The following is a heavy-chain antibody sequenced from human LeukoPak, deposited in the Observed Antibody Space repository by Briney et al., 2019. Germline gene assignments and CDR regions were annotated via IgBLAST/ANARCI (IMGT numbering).Heavy chain of an antibody. D-gene: IGHD6-13*01. V-gene: IGHV2-70*11. J-gene: IGHJ6*02. CDR3: ARILDSSSWYGQPYGMDV. CDR1: GFSLSTSGMC. CDR2: IDWDDDK. Sequence: SGPTLVNPTQTLTLTCTFSGFSLSTSGMCVSWIRQPPGKALEWLARIDWDDDKYYSTSLKTRLTISKDTSKNQVVLTMTNMDPVDTATYYCARILDSSSWYGQPYGMDVWGQGTTVTVS.